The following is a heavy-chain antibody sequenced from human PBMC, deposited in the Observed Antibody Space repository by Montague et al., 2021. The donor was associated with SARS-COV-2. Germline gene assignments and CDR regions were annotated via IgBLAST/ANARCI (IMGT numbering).Heavy chain of an antibody. V-gene: IGHV4-34*01. Sequence: SETLSLTCTVSRGSFSNYYWTWIRQSPGKGLEWIGEINQGGAPNYTPSLKSRVTISLDTSKKQISLKLNSVTVADTAVFLCARGRPVQGSFRHFDYISSGGLDIWAQGSLVIVSS. CDR1: RGSFSNYY. CDR3: ARGRPVQGSFRHFDYISSGGLDI. J-gene: IGHJ3*02. CDR2: INQGGAP. D-gene: IGHD3-9*01.